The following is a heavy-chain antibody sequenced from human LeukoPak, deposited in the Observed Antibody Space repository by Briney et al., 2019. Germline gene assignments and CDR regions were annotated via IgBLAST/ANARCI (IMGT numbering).Heavy chain of an antibody. CDR2: IYTSGST. J-gene: IGHJ4*02. V-gene: IGHV4-4*08. D-gene: IGHD5-12*01. Sequence: SETLSLTCTVSGGSISSYYWSWIRQPPGKGLEWIGRIYTSGSTNYNPSLKSRVTISVDTSKNQFSLKLSSVTAADTAVYYCAGGTRGYSGYDYSSPVVYWGQGTLVTVSS. CDR1: GGSISSYY. CDR3: AGGTRGYSGYDYSSPVVY.